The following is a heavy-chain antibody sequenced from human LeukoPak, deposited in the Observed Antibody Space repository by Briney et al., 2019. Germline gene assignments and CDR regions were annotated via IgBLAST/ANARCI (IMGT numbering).Heavy chain of an antibody. V-gene: IGHV3-33*01. CDR2: IWYDGSNK. CDR3: ARAREGFYGPFDY. Sequence: GRSLRLSCAASGFTFSSYGMHWVRQAPGKGLEWVAVIWYDGSNKYYADSVKGRFTISRDNSKKTLFLQMSSLRADDAAVYYCARAREGFYGPFDYWGQGTLLTVSS. CDR1: GFTFSSYG. D-gene: IGHD2/OR15-2a*01. J-gene: IGHJ4*02.